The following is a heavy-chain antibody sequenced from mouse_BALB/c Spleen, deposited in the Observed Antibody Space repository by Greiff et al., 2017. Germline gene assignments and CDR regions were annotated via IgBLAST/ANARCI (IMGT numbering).Heavy chain of an antibody. J-gene: IGHJ2*01. V-gene: IGHV5-17*02. CDR1: GFTFSSFG. CDR3: ARSLYDYDSYYFDY. CDR2: ISSGSSTI. D-gene: IGHD2-4*01. Sequence: EVQVVESGGGLVQPGGSRKLSCAASGFTFSSFGMHWVRQAPEKGLEWVAYISSGSSTIYYADTVKGRFTISRDNPKNTLFLQMTSLRSEDTAMYYCARSLYDYDSYYFDYWGQGTTLTVSS.